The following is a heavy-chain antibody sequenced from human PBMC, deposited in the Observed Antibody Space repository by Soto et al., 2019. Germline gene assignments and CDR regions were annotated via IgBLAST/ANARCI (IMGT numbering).Heavy chain of an antibody. Sequence: SETLSLTCAVYGGSFSCYYWSWIRQPPGKGLERIGEINHSGSTNYNPSLKSRVTISVDTSKNQFSLKLSSVTAADTAVYYCARGRVNXVVVAATRGHYYYGMDVWGQGTTVTVSS. V-gene: IGHV4-34*01. CDR3: ARGRVNXVVVAATRGHYYYGMDV. CDR1: GGSFSCYY. J-gene: IGHJ6*02. D-gene: IGHD2-15*01. CDR2: INHSGST.